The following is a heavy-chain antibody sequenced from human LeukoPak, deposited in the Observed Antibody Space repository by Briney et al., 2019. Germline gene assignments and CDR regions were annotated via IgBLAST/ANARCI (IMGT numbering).Heavy chain of an antibody. CDR3: AKDFSNNWFSSVDP. D-gene: IGHD6-13*01. J-gene: IGHJ5*02. V-gene: IGHV3-30*02. Sequence: GGSLRLSCAASGFTFSSYGMHWVRQAPGKGLEWVAFIRYDGSNKYYADSVKGRFTISRDNSKNTLYLQMNSLRAEDTAVYYCAKDFSNNWFSSVDPWGQGTLVTVSS. CDR1: GFTFSSYG. CDR2: IRYDGSNK.